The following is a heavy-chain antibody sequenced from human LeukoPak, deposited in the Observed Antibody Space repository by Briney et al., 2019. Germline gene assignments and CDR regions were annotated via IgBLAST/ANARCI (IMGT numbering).Heavy chain of an antibody. Sequence: GGSLRLSCAASGFTFSSYSMNWVRQAPGMGLEWILFISSSDSTIYYADSVRGRFTISRDNAKDSLNLQMNSLRAEDTAVYYCARDRGGSYAYDYWGQGTLVTVSS. CDR2: ISSSDSTI. V-gene: IGHV3-48*01. CDR3: ARDRGGSYAYDY. J-gene: IGHJ4*02. CDR1: GFTFSSYS. D-gene: IGHD3-16*01.